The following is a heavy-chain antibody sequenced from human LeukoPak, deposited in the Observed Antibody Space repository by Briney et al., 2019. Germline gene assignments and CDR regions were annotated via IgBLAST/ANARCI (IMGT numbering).Heavy chain of an antibody. V-gene: IGHV3-11*01. Sequence: GSLRLSCAASGFTFSEYYMTWIRQAPGKGLEWVSYISGVYDNIFYGNSVKGRFTISRDNAKKSVYLQMNSLRAEDTAVYYCARGGAHGMDVWGQGTMVTVSS. CDR2: ISGVYDNI. J-gene: IGHJ6*02. CDR1: GFTFSEYY. CDR3: ARGGAHGMDV. D-gene: IGHD1-26*01.